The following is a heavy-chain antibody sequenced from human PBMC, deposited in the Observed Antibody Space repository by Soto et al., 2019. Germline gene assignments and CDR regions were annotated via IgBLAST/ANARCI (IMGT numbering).Heavy chain of an antibody. CDR3: AKNQGVELVPLATVDWFDP. CDR1: GFIFENFG. CDR2: ISGSGFKK. Sequence: GGSLRLSCAASGFIFENFGMSWVRQAPGKGLEWISSISGSGFKKYYADSVKGRFTISRDNSKSAVYLELNNLSAEDTAVYHCAKNQGVELVPLATVDWFDPWGQGSVVTVSS. D-gene: IGHD1-26*01. J-gene: IGHJ5*02. V-gene: IGHV3-23*01.